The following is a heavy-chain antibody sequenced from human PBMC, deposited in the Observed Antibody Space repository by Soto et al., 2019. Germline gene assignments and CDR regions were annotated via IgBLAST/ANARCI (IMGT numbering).Heavy chain of an antibody. CDR3: ARDRGSSSRADFDY. CDR1: GGTFSSYA. V-gene: IGHV1-69*13. Sequence: ASVKVSCKASGGTFSSYAISWVGQAPGQGLEWMGGIIPIFGTANYAQKFQGRVTITADDSTSTAYMELSSLRSEDTAVYYCARDRGSSSRADFDYWGQGTLVTVSS. J-gene: IGHJ4*02. D-gene: IGHD6-6*01. CDR2: IIPIFGTA.